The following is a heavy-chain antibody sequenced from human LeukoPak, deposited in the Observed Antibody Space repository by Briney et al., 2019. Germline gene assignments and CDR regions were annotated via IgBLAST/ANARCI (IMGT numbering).Heavy chain of an antibody. Sequence: SETLPHTCTVSGGSIISGLYFWSWIRQPPGKGLERIGYIEPSGKTYPSPSLKSRLTISMDTSENHLSLNLRSVTAADTAVYYCARQTTRRGWADDAFDIWGQGTMVTVSS. CDR1: GGSIISGLYF. V-gene: IGHV4-31*03. D-gene: IGHD1-14*01. CDR2: IEPSGKT. CDR3: ARQTTRRGWADDAFDI. J-gene: IGHJ3*02.